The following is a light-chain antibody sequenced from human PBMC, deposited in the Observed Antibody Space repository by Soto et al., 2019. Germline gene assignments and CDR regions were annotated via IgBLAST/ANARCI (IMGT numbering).Light chain of an antibody. J-gene: IGLJ1*01. CDR1: SSDVGGYNY. V-gene: IGLV2-14*01. CDR2: DVS. Sequence: QSVLTQPASVSGSPGQSITISCTGTSSDVGGYNYVSWYQEHPGKAPKLMIYDVSNRPSGVSNRFSGSKSGNTASLTISGLQAEDEADYYCRSYTTVITYVFGPGPKVTV. CDR3: RSYTTVITYV.